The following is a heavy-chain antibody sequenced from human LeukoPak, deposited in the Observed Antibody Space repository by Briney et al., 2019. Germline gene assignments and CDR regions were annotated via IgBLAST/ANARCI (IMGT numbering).Heavy chain of an antibody. D-gene: IGHD3-10*01. Sequence: PSETLSLTCTVSGGSISSGGYYWSWIRQHPGKGLEWIGYIYYSGSTYYNPSLKSRVTISVDTSKNQFSLKLSSVTAADTAVYYCARGAGRWLGIDYWGQGTLVTVSS. CDR2: IYYSGST. CDR3: ARGAGRWLGIDY. J-gene: IGHJ4*02. CDR1: GGSISSGGYY. V-gene: IGHV4-31*03.